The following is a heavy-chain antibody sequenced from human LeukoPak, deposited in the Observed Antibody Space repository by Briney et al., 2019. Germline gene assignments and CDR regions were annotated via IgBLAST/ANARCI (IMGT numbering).Heavy chain of an antibody. J-gene: IGHJ6*02. Sequence: GGSLRLSCAASGFTFSSCGMHWVRQAPGKGLESVAVISYDGYNKYYADTVKGRFTISRDNSKNTLYLQMSSLRAGDTAVYYCARDDCSGGSCYDPAGYYYGMDVWGQGTTVTVSS. D-gene: IGHD2-15*01. CDR1: GFTFSSCG. CDR2: ISYDGYNK. V-gene: IGHV3-30*03. CDR3: ARDDCSGGSCYDPAGYYYGMDV.